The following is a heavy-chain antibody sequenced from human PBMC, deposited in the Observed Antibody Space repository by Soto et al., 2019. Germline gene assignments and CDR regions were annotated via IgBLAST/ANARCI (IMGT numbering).Heavy chain of an antibody. J-gene: IGHJ6*02. V-gene: IGHV4-30-4*01. CDR2: ISYIYYSGTT. CDR3: ARGHYYYGMDV. CDR1: GGSISSGAYF. Sequence: SETLSLTCTVSGGSISSGAYFWNWIRQSPGKGLEWLGYISYIYYSGTTYYTPSLKSRLTMSMDRANDHFSLNLTSVTAADTAVYFCARGHYYYGMDVWGQGITVTVSS.